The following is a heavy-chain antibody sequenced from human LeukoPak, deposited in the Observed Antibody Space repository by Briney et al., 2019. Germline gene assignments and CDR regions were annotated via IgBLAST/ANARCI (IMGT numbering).Heavy chain of an antibody. CDR2: IYYSGST. CDR1: GGSISSGGYY. CDR3: ARALGSSGYGWFDP. V-gene: IGHV4-31*03. D-gene: IGHD3-22*01. J-gene: IGHJ5*02. Sequence: SQTLSLTCTVSGGSISSGGYYWSWIRQHPGEGLVWIGNIYYSGSTYYNPSLKSRLTISVDTSKNQFSLKLSSVTAADTAVYYCARALGSSGYGWFDPWGQGTLVTVSS.